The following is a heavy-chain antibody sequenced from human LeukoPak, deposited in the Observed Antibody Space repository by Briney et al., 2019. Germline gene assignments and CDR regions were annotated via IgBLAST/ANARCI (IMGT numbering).Heavy chain of an antibody. Sequence: ASVKASCRASGYTFTSYGFSWVRRAPGQGLEWMRWISAYNGNANYAQKLQGRVTMTTDTSMSTAYMELRSLRSDDTAVYYCARDIAAAGSPIAFHIWGQGTMVTVSS. D-gene: IGHD6-13*01. CDR2: ISAYNGNA. CDR1: GYTFTSYG. V-gene: IGHV1-18*01. J-gene: IGHJ3*02. CDR3: ARDIAAAGSPIAFHI.